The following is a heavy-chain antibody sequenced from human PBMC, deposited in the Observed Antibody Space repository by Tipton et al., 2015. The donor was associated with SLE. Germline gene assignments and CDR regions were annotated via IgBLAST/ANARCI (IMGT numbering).Heavy chain of an antibody. CDR1: GYSFTSYW. CDR2: IDPSDSYT. Sequence: VQLVQSGAEVKKPGESLKISCKGSGYSFTSYWINWVRQMPGKGLEWMGRIDPSDSYTNYSPSFQGHVTISADKSISTASLQWSSLKAADTAMYYWASSVEDTNLDYYCYYRDVGGKATRVTVSS. D-gene: IGHD1-26*01. CDR3: ASSVEDTNLDYYCYYRDV. V-gene: IGHV5-10-1*01. J-gene: IGHJ6*03.